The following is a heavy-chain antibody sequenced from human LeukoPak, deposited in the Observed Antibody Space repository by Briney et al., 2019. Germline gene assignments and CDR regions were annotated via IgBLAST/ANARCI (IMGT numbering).Heavy chain of an antibody. D-gene: IGHD6-19*01. CDR1: GGSISSYY. CDR2: IYYSGST. CDR3: ARAFIAVAGPWWFDP. V-gene: IGHV4-59*01. Sequence: TSETLSLTCTVSGGSISSYYWSWIRQPPGKGLEWIGYIYYSGSTNYNPSLKSRVTISVDTSKNQFSLKLSSVTAADTAVYYCARAFIAVAGPWWFDPWGQGTLVTVSS. J-gene: IGHJ5*02.